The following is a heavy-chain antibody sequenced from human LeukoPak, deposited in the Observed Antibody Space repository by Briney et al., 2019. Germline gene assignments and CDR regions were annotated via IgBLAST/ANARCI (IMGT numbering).Heavy chain of an antibody. CDR3: ARENVDTAMVMLVPYYYYYYMDV. Sequence: ASVKVSCKASGYTFTGYYMHWVRQAPGQGLEWMGWINPNSGGTNYAQKFQGRVTMTRDTPISTAYMELSRLRSDDTAVYYCARENVDTAMVMLVPYYYYYYMDVWGKGTTVTVSS. J-gene: IGHJ6*03. V-gene: IGHV1-2*02. CDR1: GYTFTGYY. D-gene: IGHD5-18*01. CDR2: INPNSGGT.